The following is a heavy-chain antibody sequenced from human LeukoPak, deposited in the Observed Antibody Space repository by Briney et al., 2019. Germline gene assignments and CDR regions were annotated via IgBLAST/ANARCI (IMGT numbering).Heavy chain of an antibody. CDR3: AKCMAVAGASYHSYGMDV. D-gene: IGHD6-19*01. CDR1: GFTFSNYA. J-gene: IGHJ6*02. V-gene: IGHV3-23*01. Sequence: SGGSLRLSCAASGFTFSNYAMNWVRQAPGKGLEWVSGIAASGGNTYYADSVKGRFSISRDNSKNTLYLQMNSLRAEDTAVYYCAKCMAVAGASYHSYGMDVWGQGTTVTVSS. CDR2: IAASGGNT.